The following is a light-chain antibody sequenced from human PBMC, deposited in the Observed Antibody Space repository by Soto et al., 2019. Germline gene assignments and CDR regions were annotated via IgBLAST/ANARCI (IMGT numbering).Light chain of an antibody. V-gene: IGKV3-20*01. CDR3: QQYNRSPYT. CDR2: AAS. CDR1: QIVNNNY. J-gene: IGKJ2*01. Sequence: EIVFTQSPDTLPLSPGERATLSCRASQIVNNNYLAWYQHKPGQAPRLLIYAASSRPGGIPDKFSGSGSGTDFTFTINRLEPEDFAVYYCQQYNRSPYTFGQGTKLEI.